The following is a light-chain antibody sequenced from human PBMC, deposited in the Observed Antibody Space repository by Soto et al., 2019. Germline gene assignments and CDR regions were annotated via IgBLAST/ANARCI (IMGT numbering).Light chain of an antibody. Sequence: EIVRTQSPASLSVSPGDGATLSCRASQSVASNVAWYQQKPGQGPRLLIHGASTRAVGVPDRFSGSGSGTDFTLTIDSLQSEDFAVYYCQQYHNWPPQYTFGQGTKLQIK. CDR1: QSVASN. CDR3: QQYHNWPPQYT. CDR2: GAS. V-gene: IGKV3-15*01. J-gene: IGKJ2*01.